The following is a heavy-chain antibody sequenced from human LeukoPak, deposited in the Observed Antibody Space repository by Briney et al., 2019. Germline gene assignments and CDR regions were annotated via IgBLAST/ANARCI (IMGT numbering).Heavy chain of an antibody. J-gene: IGHJ4*02. CDR1: GYTFTGYY. V-gene: IGHV1-2*02. CDR2: INPNSGCT. CDR3: AAIAYSTTWFSLGDF. Sequence: ASVNVSCKASGYTFTGYYMHWVRQAPGQGLEWMGWINPNSGCTNYAQKFQGRVTMTRDTSISTAYMELSRLTSDDTAVYYCAAIAYSTTWFSLGDFWGQGTLVTVSS. D-gene: IGHD1-1*01.